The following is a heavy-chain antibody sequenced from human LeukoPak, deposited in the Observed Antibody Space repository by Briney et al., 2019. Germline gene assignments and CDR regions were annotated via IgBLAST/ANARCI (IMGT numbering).Heavy chain of an antibody. CDR3: ARDPGLDAFDI. J-gene: IGHJ3*02. D-gene: IGHD3/OR15-3a*01. V-gene: IGHV3-66*01. Sequence: PGGSLRLSCAASGFTVSSNYMSWVRQAPGKGLEWVSVIYSGGSTYYADSVKGRFTISRDNSKNTLYLQMNSLRAADTAVYYCARDPGLDAFDIRGQGTMVTVSS. CDR2: IYSGGST. CDR1: GFTVSSNY.